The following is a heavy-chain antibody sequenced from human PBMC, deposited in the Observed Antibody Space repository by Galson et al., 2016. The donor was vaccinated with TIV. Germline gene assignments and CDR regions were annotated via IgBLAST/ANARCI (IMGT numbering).Heavy chain of an antibody. Sequence: QSGAEVKKPGESLKISCKASGYTFKNQWIGWVRQMPGKGLEWMGIIYPGDSDTRYSPSFQGRISISADKSISTAFLQCSSLEASDTAMYYCVKMGYDYWDSTQYIYSGIDVWGQGTSLTVSS. CDR3: VKMGYDYWDSTQYIYSGIDV. J-gene: IGHJ6*02. CDR2: IYPGDSDT. CDR1: GYTFKNQW. V-gene: IGHV5-51*03. D-gene: IGHD3-3*01.